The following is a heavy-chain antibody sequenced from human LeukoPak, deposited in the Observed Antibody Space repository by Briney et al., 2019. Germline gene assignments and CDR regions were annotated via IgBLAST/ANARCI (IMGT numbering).Heavy chain of an antibody. J-gene: IGHJ4*02. CDR1: GFTFSSYA. D-gene: IGHD3-22*01. Sequence: GGSLRLSCAASGFTFSSYAMSWVRQAPGKGLEWVSAISGSGGSTYYTDPVKGRFTISRDNSKNTLYLQMNILIAEDTAVYYCAKDLDTMIVVAYFDYWGQGTLVTVSS. CDR2: ISGSGGST. CDR3: AKDLDTMIVVAYFDY. V-gene: IGHV3-23*01.